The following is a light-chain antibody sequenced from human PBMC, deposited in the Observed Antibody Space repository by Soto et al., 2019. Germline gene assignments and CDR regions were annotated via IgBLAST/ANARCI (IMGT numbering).Light chain of an antibody. CDR1: TGAVTSDSF. CDR2: STN. CDR3: LLYFGDDQV. V-gene: IGLV7-43*01. Sequence: QAVVTQEPSLTVSPGGTVTLTCASNTGAVTSDSFPNWLQQKPGQAPTSLIYSTNNRHSWTPARFLGSLLGGKAALTLSGVQPEDEADYYCLLYFGDDQVFGGGTKLTVL. J-gene: IGLJ3*02.